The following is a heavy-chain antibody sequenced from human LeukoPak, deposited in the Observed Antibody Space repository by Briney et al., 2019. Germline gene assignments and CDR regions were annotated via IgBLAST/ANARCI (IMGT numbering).Heavy chain of an antibody. CDR2: IYHSGST. CDR3: ARDIRYFDWLSPYYFDY. Sequence: KTSQTLSLTCAVSGNSISSGYYWGWIRQPPGKALEWIGSIYHSGSTYYNPSLKSRVTISVDTSKNQFSLKLSSVTAADTAVYYCARDIRYFDWLSPYYFDYWGQGTLVTVSS. CDR1: GNSISSGYY. J-gene: IGHJ4*02. V-gene: IGHV4-38-2*02. D-gene: IGHD3-9*01.